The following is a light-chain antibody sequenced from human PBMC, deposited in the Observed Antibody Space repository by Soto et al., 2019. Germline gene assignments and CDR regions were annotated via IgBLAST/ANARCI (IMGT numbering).Light chain of an antibody. Sequence: DIQMTQSPSTLSGSVGDRVTITCRASQTISSWLAWYQQKPGKAPKLLIYKASTLKSGVPSRFSGSGSGTEFTLTISSPQPEDLATYYCQQYNSYWTFGQGTKVDIK. CDR2: KAS. V-gene: IGKV1-5*03. J-gene: IGKJ1*01. CDR1: QTISSW. CDR3: QQYNSYWT.